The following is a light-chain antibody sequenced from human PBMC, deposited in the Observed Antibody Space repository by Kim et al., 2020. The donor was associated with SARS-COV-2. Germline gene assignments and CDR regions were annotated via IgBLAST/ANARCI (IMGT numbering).Light chain of an antibody. V-gene: IGKV3-20*01. CDR2: GAS. CDR1: QSVSSSY. J-gene: IGKJ4*01. CDR3: QQYGSSPLT. Sequence: LSPGERATLACRASQSVSSSYLAWYQQKPGQAPRLLIYGASSRATDIPDRFSGSGSGTDFTLTISRLEPEDFAVYYCQQYGSSPLTFGGGTKLEIK.